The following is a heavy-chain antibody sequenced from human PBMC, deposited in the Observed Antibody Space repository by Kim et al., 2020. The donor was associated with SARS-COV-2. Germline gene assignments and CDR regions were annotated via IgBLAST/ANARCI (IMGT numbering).Heavy chain of an antibody. D-gene: IGHD4-17*01. V-gene: IGHV5-51*01. J-gene: IGHJ4*02. Sequence: RYSPSFQGQVTSSADKSISTAYLQWSSLKASDTAMYYCARQTTVVTDFDYWGQGTLVTVSS. CDR3: ARQTTVVTDFDY.